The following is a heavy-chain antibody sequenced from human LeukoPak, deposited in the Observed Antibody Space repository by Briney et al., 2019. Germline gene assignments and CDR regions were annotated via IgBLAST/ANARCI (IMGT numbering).Heavy chain of an antibody. V-gene: IGHV3-33*01. J-gene: IGHJ6*02. D-gene: IGHD3-10*01. CDR3: AREPLYGSGPKGLLGYYGMDV. CDR1: GFTFSSYG. Sequence: GRSLRLSCAASGFTFSSYGMHWVRQAPGKGLEWVAVIWYDGSNKYYADSVKGRFTISRDNSKNTLYLQMNSLRAEDTAVYYCAREPLYGSGPKGLLGYYGMDVWGQGTTVTVSS. CDR2: IWYDGSNK.